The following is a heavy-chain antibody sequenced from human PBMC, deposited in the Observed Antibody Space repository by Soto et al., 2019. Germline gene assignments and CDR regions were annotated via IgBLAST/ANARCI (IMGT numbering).Heavy chain of an antibody. CDR2: INHSGST. CDR3: ARAPYYYGSGSPIWSGDYFDY. Sequence: SETLSLTCAVYGGSFSGYYLSWIRQPPGKGLEWIGGINHSGSTNYNPSLKSRVTISVDTSKNQFSLKLSSVTAADTAVYYCARAPYYYGSGSPIWSGDYFDYWGQGTLVTVSS. CDR1: GGSFSGYY. D-gene: IGHD3-10*01. J-gene: IGHJ4*02. V-gene: IGHV4-34*01.